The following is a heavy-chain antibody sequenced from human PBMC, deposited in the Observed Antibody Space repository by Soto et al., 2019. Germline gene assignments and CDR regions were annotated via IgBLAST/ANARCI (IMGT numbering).Heavy chain of an antibody. D-gene: IGHD3-22*01. V-gene: IGHV5-10-1*01. CDR3: ARHRGVTMIVVVNDAFDI. Sequence: PGESLKISCKGSGYSFTSYWISWVRQIPGKGLEWMGRIDPSDSYTNYSPSFQGHVTISADKSISTAYLQWSSLKASDTAMYYCARHRGVTMIVVVNDAFDIWGQGTMVTVSS. CDR1: GYSFTSYW. J-gene: IGHJ3*02. CDR2: IDPSDSYT.